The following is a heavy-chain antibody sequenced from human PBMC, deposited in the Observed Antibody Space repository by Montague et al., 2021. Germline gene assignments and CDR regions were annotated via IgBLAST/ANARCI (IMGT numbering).Heavy chain of an antibody. Sequence: YAVSVKRRITINPDTSKNQRSLQLNSVTPEDTAVYYCARSSASSDYWGQGTLVTVAS. CDR3: ARSSASSDY. D-gene: IGHD3-22*01. V-gene: IGHV6-1*01. J-gene: IGHJ4*02.